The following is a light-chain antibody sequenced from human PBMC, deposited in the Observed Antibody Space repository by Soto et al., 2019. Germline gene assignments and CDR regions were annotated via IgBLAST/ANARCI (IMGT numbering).Light chain of an antibody. CDR3: QSYDSDNPAV. Sequence: NFMLTQPHSVSESPGKTVTISCTGSGGSIASHYVQWYQQRPGSAPTTVIYEDNQRPSGVPDRFSGSIDRSSNSASLTISGLQTEDEADYYCQSYDSDNPAVFGGGTKVTVL. CDR1: GGSIASHY. J-gene: IGLJ2*01. V-gene: IGLV6-57*02. CDR2: EDN.